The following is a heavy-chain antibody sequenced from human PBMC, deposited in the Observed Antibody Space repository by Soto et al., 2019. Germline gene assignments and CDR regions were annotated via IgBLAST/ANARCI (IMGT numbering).Heavy chain of an antibody. CDR3: AATDPPPVGATISPYY. D-gene: IGHD1-26*01. J-gene: IGHJ4*02. V-gene: IGHV3-33*01. CDR2: IWYDGSNK. CDR1: GFTFSSYG. Sequence: GGSLRLSCAASGFTFSSYGMHWVRQAPGKGLEWVAVIWYDGSNKYYADSVKGRFTISRDNSKNTLYLQMNSLRAEDTAVYYCAATDPPPVGATISPYYWGQGTLVTVSS.